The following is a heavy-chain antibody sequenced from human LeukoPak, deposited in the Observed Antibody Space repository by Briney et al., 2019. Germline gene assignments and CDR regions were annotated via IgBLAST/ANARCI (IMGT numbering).Heavy chain of an antibody. CDR1: GFTFDDYA. CDR3: AKGASSSWYPDYFDY. D-gene: IGHD6-13*01. J-gene: IGHJ4*02. CDR2: ITWNSGSI. V-gene: IGHV3-9*01. Sequence: GGSLRLSCAASGFTFDDYAIHWVRQAPGKGLEWVSAITWNSGSIGYADSVKGRFTISRDNAKNSLYLQMNSLRAEDTAVYYCAKGASSSWYPDYFDYWGQGTLVTVSS.